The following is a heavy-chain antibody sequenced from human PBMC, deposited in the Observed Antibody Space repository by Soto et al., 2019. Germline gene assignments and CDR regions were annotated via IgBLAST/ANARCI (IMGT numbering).Heavy chain of an antibody. D-gene: IGHD2-2*01. CDR1: GFTFSNYS. J-gene: IGHJ6*01. Sequence: EVQLVESGGGLVQPGGSLRLSCAASGFTFSNYSMNWVRQAPGKGLEWVSYISSSSSTIYYADSVKGRFTISRDNAKNSLYLRMNNLRDEDTAVYYCARDDCSSTSCHGGSCPCYYYDGMCVWGQGTPGTVSS. V-gene: IGHV3-48*02. CDR3: ARDDCSSTSCHGGSCPCYYYDGMCV. CDR2: ISSSSSTI.